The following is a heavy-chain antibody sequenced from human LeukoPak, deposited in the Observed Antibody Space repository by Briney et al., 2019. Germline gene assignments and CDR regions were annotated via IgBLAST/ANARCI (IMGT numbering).Heavy chain of an antibody. CDR2: IYYSGST. J-gene: IGHJ5*02. V-gene: IGHV4-31*03. CDR3: ARVPSLYSSSWNNWFDP. Sequence: KPSQTLSLTCTVSGGSISSGGYYWSRIRQHPGNGLEWIGYIYYSGSTYYNPSLKCRVTISVDTSKNQFSLKLSSVTAADTAVYYCARVPSLYSSSWNNWFDPWGQGTLVTVSS. D-gene: IGHD6-13*01. CDR1: GGSISSGGYY.